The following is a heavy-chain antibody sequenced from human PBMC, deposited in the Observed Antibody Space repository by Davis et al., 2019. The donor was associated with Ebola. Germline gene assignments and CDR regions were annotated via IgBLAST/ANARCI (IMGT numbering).Heavy chain of an antibody. J-gene: IGHJ4*02. Sequence: MPSETLSLTCTVSGGSISSSSYYWGWIRQPPGKGLEWIGSIYYSGSTYYNPSLRSRVTISVDTSKNQFSLKLSSATAADTAVYYCARPVGVYYHYFDYWGQGTLVTVSS. V-gene: IGHV4-39*01. D-gene: IGHD1-26*01. CDR2: IYYSGST. CDR3: ARPVGVYYHYFDY. CDR1: GGSISSSSYY.